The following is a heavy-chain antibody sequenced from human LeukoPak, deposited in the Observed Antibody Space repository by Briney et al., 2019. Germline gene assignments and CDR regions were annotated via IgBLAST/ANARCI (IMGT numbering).Heavy chain of an antibody. V-gene: IGHV4-61*08. CDR1: GGSISSGGYY. J-gene: IGHJ3*02. CDR3: AREGMATIFDAFDI. Sequence: SETLSLTCTVSGGSISSGGYYWSWIRQHPGKGLEWIGYIYYSGSTNYNPSLKSRVTISVDTSKNQFSLKLSSVTAADTAVYYCAREGMATIFDAFDIWGQGTMVTVSS. CDR2: IYYSGST. D-gene: IGHD5-24*01.